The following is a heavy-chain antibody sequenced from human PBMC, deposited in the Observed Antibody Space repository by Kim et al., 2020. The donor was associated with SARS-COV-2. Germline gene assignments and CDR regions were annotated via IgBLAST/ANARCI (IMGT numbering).Heavy chain of an antibody. CDR3: ARDSIAALMGPIDY. V-gene: IGHV3-21*01. CDR2: ISSSSSYI. J-gene: IGHJ4*02. Sequence: GGSLRLSCAASGFTFSSYSMNWVRQAPGKGLEWVSSISSSSSYIYYADSVKGRFTISRDNAKNSLYLQMNSLRAEDTAVYYCARDSIAALMGPIDYWGQGTLVTVSS. D-gene: IGHD6-6*01. CDR1: GFTFSSYS.